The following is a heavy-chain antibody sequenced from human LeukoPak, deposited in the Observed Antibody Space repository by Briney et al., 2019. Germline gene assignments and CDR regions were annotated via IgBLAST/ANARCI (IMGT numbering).Heavy chain of an antibody. J-gene: IGHJ4*02. D-gene: IGHD4-17*01. CDR2: ISYDGSNK. V-gene: IGHV3-30-3*01. Sequence: GRSLRLSCAASGFTSSSYAMHWVRQAPGKGLEWVAVISYDGSNKYYADSVKGRFTISRDNSKNTLYLQMNSLRAEDTAVYYCARARVPDRYGDYVPYFDYWGQGTLVTVSS. CDR1: GFTSSSYA. CDR3: ARARVPDRYGDYVPYFDY.